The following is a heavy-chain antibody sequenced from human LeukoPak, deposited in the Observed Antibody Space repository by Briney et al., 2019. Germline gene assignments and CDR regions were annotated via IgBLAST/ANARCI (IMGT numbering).Heavy chain of an antibody. CDR2: IYSGGST. CDR1: GFTVSSKY. V-gene: IGHV3-53*04. Sequence: GGSLRLSCAAAGFTVSSKYMSWVRPAPGKGMEWVSDIYSGGSTYYADSVRGGFTISSPNSSKTPSLQMNSRSEEATAVYCGGRGRPYYDSSGPWNWGQGTLVTVSS. CDR3: GRGRPYYDSSGPWN. D-gene: IGHD3-22*01. J-gene: IGHJ4*02.